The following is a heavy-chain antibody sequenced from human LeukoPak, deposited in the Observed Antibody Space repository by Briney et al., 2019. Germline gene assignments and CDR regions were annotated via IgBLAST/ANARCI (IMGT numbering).Heavy chain of an antibody. V-gene: IGHV3-15*01. J-gene: IGHJ4*02. Sequence: GGSLRLSCAASGFTFSNAWMSWVRQAPGRGLEWVGRIKSKTDGGTTDYAAPVKGRFTISRDDSKNTLYLQMNSLKTEDTAVYYCTTDFSSWYLSYYFDYWXQGTLVTVSS. CDR2: IKSKTDGGTT. CDR1: GFTFSNAW. D-gene: IGHD6-13*01. CDR3: TTDFSSWYLSYYFDY.